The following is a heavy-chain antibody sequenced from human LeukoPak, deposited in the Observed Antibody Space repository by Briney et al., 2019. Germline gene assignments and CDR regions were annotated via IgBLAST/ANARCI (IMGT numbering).Heavy chain of an antibody. CDR2: ISGSGGTT. CDR3: ARGRGGSYSFDY. J-gene: IGHJ4*02. CDR1: GFTFSTYA. V-gene: IGHV3-23*01. D-gene: IGHD1-26*01. Sequence: GGSLRLSCAASGFTFSTYAMTWVRQAPGKGLEWVSVISGSGGTTYYADSVKGRFTLSRDNSKSTVFLQMNSLRAEDTAVYYCARGRGGSYSFDYWGQGTLVTVSS.